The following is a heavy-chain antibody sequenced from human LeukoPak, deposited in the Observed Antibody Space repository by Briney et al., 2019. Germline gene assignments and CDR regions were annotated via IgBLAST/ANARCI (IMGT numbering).Heavy chain of an antibody. D-gene: IGHD6-13*01. CDR2: VDGGGGGT. CDR3: AKQSAGSAAWYSLHYDF. CDR1: GFTFSSYG. Sequence: GGSLRLSCAASGFTFSSYGMHWVRQAPGRGLEWVSSVDGGGGGTYYADSVKGRFTISRDNSKDTLYLQMNGLRAEDTAVYFCAKQSAGSAAWYSLHYDFWGQGTLVTVSS. J-gene: IGHJ4*02. V-gene: IGHV3-23*01.